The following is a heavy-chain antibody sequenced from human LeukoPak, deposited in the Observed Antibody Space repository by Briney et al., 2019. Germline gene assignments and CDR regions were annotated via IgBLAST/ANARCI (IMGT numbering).Heavy chain of an antibody. CDR1: SGSISSYY. CDR3: ARTGIPHYSNYGYNWFDP. Sequence: ETLSLTCTVSSGSISSYYWSWIRQPPGKGLEWIGYIYYSGSTNYNPSLKSRVTVSVDTSKNQFSLKLSSVTAADTAVYYCARTGIPHYSNYGYNWFDPWGQGTLVTVSS. CDR2: IYYSGST. D-gene: IGHD4-11*01. V-gene: IGHV4-59*01. J-gene: IGHJ5*02.